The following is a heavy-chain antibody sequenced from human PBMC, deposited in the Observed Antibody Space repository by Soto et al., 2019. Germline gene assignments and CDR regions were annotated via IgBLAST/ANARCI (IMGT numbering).Heavy chain of an antibody. CDR3: AKDAVPVWFGELYYFDY. CDR2: ISYDGSNK. D-gene: IGHD3-10*01. J-gene: IGHJ4*02. Sequence: PGGSLRLSCAASGFTFSSYGMHWVRQAPGKGLEWVAGISYDGSNKYYADSVKGRITISRDNSKNKLYLQMSSLRAEDTVVYYCAKDAVPVWFGELYYFDYWGQGTLVTVSS. CDR1: GFTFSSYG. V-gene: IGHV3-30*18.